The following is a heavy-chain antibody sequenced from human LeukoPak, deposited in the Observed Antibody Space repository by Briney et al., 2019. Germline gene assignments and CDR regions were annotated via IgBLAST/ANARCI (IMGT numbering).Heavy chain of an antibody. CDR2: TYYRSTWYN. CDR3: ARRLTQYDCFDP. J-gene: IGHJ5*02. V-gene: IGHV6-1*01. Sequence: SQTLSLTCAISGDSVSSNSVTWNWIRQSPSRGLEWLGRTYYRSTWYNDYAVPVRGRITVNPDTSKNQFSLHLNSVTPEDTAVYYCARRLTQYDCFDPWGQGILVTVSS. CDR1: GDSVSSNSVT. D-gene: IGHD2-2*01.